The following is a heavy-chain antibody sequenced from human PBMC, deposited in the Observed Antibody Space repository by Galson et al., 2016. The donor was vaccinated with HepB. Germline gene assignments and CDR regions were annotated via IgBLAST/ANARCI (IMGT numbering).Heavy chain of an antibody. D-gene: IGHD1-1*01. CDR2: IKKDGSEK. CDR3: AALDHGEDV. J-gene: IGHJ6*02. V-gene: IGHV3-7*01. CDR1: GFTFNTYW. Sequence: SLRLSCAASGFTFNTYWMTWVRQAPGKGLEWVANIKKDGSEKNYVDSVKGRFTVSRDNAKNCLYLQMNSLRAEDTAVYYCAALDHGEDVWGQGTTVAASS.